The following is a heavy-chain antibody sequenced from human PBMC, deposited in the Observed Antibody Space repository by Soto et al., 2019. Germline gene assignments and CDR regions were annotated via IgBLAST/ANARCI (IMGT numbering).Heavy chain of an antibody. CDR2: ISYDGSNK. Sequence: LRLSCAASGFTFSSYAMHWVRQAPGKGLEWEAVISYDGSNKYYADSVKGRFTISRDNSKNTLYLQMNSLRAEDTAVYYCAREGDFWSGYYSPSWAFDIWGQGTMVTVSS. V-gene: IGHV3-30-3*01. CDR3: AREGDFWSGYYSPSWAFDI. CDR1: GFTFSSYA. D-gene: IGHD3-3*01. J-gene: IGHJ3*02.